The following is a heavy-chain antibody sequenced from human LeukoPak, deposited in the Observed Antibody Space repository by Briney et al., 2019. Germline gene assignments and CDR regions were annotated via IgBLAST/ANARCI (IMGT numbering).Heavy chain of an antibody. J-gene: IGHJ4*02. Sequence: SETLSLTCAVSGYSISSGFYWGWIRQPPGKGLEWIGSIYHSGSTYYNPSLKSRVTISVDTSKNQFSLKLSFVTAADTAVYYCVRGQRDSYDYVWGSYRPLFDYWGQGTLVTVSS. D-gene: IGHD3-16*02. CDR2: IYHSGST. V-gene: IGHV4-38-2*01. CDR1: GYSISSGFY. CDR3: VRGQRDSYDYVWGSYRPLFDY.